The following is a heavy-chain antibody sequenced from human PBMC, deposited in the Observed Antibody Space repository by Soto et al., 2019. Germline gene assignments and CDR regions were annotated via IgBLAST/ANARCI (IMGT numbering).Heavy chain of an antibody. CDR3: ATRTQAKSRHFDY. D-gene: IGHD3-9*01. CDR1: GGSFSGYY. CDR2: INHSGST. Sequence: QVQLQQWGAGLLKPSETLSLTCAVYGGSFSGYYWSWIRQPPGKGLEWIGEINHSGSTNYNPSLKSRVTISVDTSKNQFSLKLSSVTAADTAVYYCATRTQAKSRHFDYWGQGTLVTVSS. V-gene: IGHV4-34*01. J-gene: IGHJ4*02.